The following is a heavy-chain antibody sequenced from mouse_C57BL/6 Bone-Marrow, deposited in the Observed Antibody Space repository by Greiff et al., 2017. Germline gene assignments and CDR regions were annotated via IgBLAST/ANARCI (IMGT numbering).Heavy chain of an antibody. CDR3: SSFDGYYFDF. V-gene: IGHV14-4*01. J-gene: IGHJ2*01. CDR2: IDPEIGAT. Sequence: LVESGAALVRPGASVKLSCTASGFNIKDDYIHWVKQRPEQGLEWIGWIDPEIGATEYASKFQGKATITSDTSSNTTYLQLSSLTSEDTAVYNCSSFDGYYFDFWGQGTPLTVAS. D-gene: IGHD2-3*01. CDR1: GFNIKDDY.